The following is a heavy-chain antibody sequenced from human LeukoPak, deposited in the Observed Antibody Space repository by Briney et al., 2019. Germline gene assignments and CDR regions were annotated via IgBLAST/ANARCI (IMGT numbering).Heavy chain of an antibody. CDR1: GGSISSYY. CDR3: ARDGCSGGSCYLPPGAFDI. J-gene: IGHJ3*02. CDR2: IYTSGST. V-gene: IGHV4-4*07. D-gene: IGHD2-15*01. Sequence: PSETLSLTCTVSGGSISSYYWSWIRQPAGKGLEWIGRIYTSGSTNYNPSLKSRVTMSVDTSKNQFSLKLSSVTAADTAVYYCARDGCSGGSCYLPPGAFDIWGQGTMVTVSS.